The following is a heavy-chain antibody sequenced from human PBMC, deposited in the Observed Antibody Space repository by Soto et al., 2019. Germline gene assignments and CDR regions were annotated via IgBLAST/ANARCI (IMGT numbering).Heavy chain of an antibody. CDR1: GFTFSDFG. J-gene: IGHJ5*02. V-gene: IGHV3-33*01. CDR2: IWYDGSYQ. D-gene: IGHD3-16*01. Sequence: GGSLRLSCKASGFTFSDFGMHWFRQAPGKGLEWVSAIWYDGSYQYYADPVRGRFTTSRDNSNNTLFLQMNSLRVEDTAVYYCARDRLITYGAKIAPDHWGQGALVTVSS. CDR3: ARDRLITYGAKIAPDH.